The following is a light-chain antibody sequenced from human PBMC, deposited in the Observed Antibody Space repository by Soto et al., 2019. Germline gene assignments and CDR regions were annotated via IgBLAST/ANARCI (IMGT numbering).Light chain of an antibody. Sequence: DIQMTQSPSTLSASVGDTVNITCRASQTIDKWLAWYQQKPGKAPKLLIYAASTLESGVPSRFSGSGSGTDFTLTISSLQPEDFATYYCQQLNSFTFGQGTRLEIK. J-gene: IGKJ5*01. CDR1: QTIDKW. V-gene: IGKV1-5*01. CDR3: QQLNSFT. CDR2: AAS.